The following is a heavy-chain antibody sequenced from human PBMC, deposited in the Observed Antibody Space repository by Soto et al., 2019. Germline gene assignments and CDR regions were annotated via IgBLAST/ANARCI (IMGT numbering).Heavy chain of an antibody. Sequence: QVQLQQWGAGLLKPSQTLSLTCTGYGGSFSAYHWSWIRQSPGKGLEWIGEVNHSGGTIYNPTLRSRATISIGTSKNQFALQLTSVTVADAAVYFCARQSGAWYRFDFWGQGTLVSVSS. CDR3: ARQSGAWYRFDF. J-gene: IGHJ4*02. D-gene: IGHD1-1*01. V-gene: IGHV4-34*01. CDR1: GGSFSAYH. CDR2: VNHSGGT.